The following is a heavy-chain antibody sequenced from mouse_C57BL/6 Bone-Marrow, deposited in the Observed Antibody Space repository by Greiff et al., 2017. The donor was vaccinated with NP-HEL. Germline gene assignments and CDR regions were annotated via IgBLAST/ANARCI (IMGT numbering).Heavy chain of an antibody. Sequence: QVQLQQPGAELVKPGASVKMSCKASGYTFTSYWITWVKQRPGQGLEWIGDIYPGSGSTNYNEKFKSKATLTVDTSSSTAYMQLSSLTSEDSAVYYCAKVFYYCNWAWFAYWGQGTLVTVSA. CDR3: AKVFYYCNWAWFAY. CDR2: IYPGSGST. V-gene: IGHV1-55*01. J-gene: IGHJ3*01. D-gene: IGHD2-1*01. CDR1: GYTFTSYW.